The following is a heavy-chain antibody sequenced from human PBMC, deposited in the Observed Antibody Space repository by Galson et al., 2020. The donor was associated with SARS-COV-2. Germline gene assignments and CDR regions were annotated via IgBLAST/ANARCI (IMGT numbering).Heavy chain of an antibody. V-gene: IGHV1-69*10. CDR3: ARGLGLRWTVDY. J-gene: IGHJ4*02. Sequence: SVKVSCKASGGTFNSYAISWVRQAPGQGLEWMGGIIPVLDVTNYAQDFQGRVSITADKSTSTAYMDLSSLRSDDTAIYYCARGLGLRWTVDYWGQGTLVTVSS. D-gene: IGHD4-17*01. CDR2: IIPVLDVT. CDR1: GGTFNSYA.